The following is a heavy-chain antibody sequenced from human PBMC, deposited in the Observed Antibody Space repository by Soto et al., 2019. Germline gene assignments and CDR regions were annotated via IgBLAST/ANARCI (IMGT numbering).Heavy chain of an antibody. Sequence: PGGSLRLSCAASGFTFSSYSMNWVRQAPGKGLEWVSSISSSSSYIYYADSVKGRFTISRDNAKNSLYLQMNSLRAEDTAVYYCARDEGIVVVAATPALDPWGQGTLVTVSS. CDR2: ISSSSSYI. CDR3: ARDEGIVVVAATPALDP. V-gene: IGHV3-21*01. J-gene: IGHJ5*02. CDR1: GFTFSSYS. D-gene: IGHD2-15*01.